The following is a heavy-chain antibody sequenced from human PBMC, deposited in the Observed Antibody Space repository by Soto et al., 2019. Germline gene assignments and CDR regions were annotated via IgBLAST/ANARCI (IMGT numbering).Heavy chain of an antibody. V-gene: IGHV4-28*01. Sequence: QVQLQESGPGLVKPSDTLSLTCAVSGYSISSSNWWGWIRQPPGKGLEWIGYIYYSGTTYYNPSLKSRGTMSVDTSKNQYSLKLTSVTAVDTAVYYCARREIQGPIDYWGQGTLVTVSS. CDR3: ARREIQGPIDY. D-gene: IGHD1-26*01. CDR2: IYYSGTT. J-gene: IGHJ4*02. CDR1: GYSISSSNW.